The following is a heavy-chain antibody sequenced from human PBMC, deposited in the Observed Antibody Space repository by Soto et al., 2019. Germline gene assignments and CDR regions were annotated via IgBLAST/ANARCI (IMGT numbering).Heavy chain of an antibody. J-gene: IGHJ4*02. CDR1: GYTFTSYD. V-gene: IGHV1-8*01. D-gene: IGHD5-12*01. CDR2: MNPNSGNT. CDR3: ARAKSGYDGPPSGYFDY. Sequence: ASVKVSCKASGYTFTSYDINWVRQATGQGLEWMGWMNPNSGNTGYAQKFQGRVTMTRNTSISTAYMELSSLRSEDTAVYYCARAKSGYDGPPSGYFDYWGQGTLVTVSS.